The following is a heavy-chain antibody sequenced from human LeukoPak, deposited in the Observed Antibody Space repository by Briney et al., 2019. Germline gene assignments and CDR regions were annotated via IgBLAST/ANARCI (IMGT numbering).Heavy chain of an antibody. D-gene: IGHD1-26*01. CDR3: ARARVGATTTGYYYYYYMDV. CDR2: IRYDGSNK. J-gene: IGHJ6*03. Sequence: GGSLRLSCAASGFTFSSYGMHWVRQAPGKGLEWVAFIRYDGSNKYYADSVKGRFTISRDNSKNTLYLQMNSLRAEDTAVYYCARARVGATTTGYYYYYYMDVWGKGTTVTVSS. V-gene: IGHV3-30*02. CDR1: GFTFSSYG.